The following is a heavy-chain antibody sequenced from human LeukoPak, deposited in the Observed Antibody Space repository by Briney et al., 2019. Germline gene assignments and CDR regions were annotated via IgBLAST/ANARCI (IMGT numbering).Heavy chain of an antibody. CDR1: GGSFSGYY. CDR3: ARLRLSYFDY. V-gene: IGHV4-34*01. J-gene: IGHJ4*02. CDR2: IYHSGST. Sequence: SETLSLTRAVYGGSFSGYYWSWIRQPPGKGLEWIGYIYHSGSTYYNPSLKSRVTISVDRSKNQFSLKLSSVTAADTAVYYCARLRLSYFDYWGQGTLVAVSS.